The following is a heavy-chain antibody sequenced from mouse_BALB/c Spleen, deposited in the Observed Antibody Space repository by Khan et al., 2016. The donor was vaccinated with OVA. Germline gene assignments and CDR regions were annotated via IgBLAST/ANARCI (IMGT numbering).Heavy chain of an antibody. V-gene: IGHV1-63*02. CDR2: FFPGGGYT. D-gene: IGHD3-1*01. J-gene: IGHJ2*01. CDR1: GYTFTNYW. CDR3: ARRGAARATWDYFDY. Sequence: VKLLESGAELVRPGTSVKMSCKAAGYTFTNYWIGWVKQRPGHGLEWIGDFFPGGGYTNYNEKFKGKATLTADTSSSTAYMQLSSLTSADSALYYWARRGAARATWDYFDYWGQGTTLTVSS.